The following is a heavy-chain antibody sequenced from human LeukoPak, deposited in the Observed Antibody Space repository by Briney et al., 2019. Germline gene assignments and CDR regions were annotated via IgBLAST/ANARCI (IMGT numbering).Heavy chain of an antibody. CDR1: GFIFNNYA. D-gene: IGHD6-13*01. Sequence: GGSLRLSCAASGFIFNNYAMSWVRQAPGKGLEWVSAISASGASTYYADSVKGRFTISRGSSKNTLHLQMNSLRAEDTAIYYCAKDREPGIAAAGTVSDYWGQGTLVTVSS. J-gene: IGHJ4*02. CDR2: ISASGAST. V-gene: IGHV3-23*01. CDR3: AKDREPGIAAAGTVSDY.